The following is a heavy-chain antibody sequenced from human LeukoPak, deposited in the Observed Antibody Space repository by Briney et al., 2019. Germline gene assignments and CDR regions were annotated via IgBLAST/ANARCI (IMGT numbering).Heavy chain of an antibody. CDR2: IYYSGST. Sequence: SETLSLTCTVSGGSISSSSYYWGWLRQPPGKGLEWIGSIYYSGSTYYNPSLKSRVTISVDTSKNQFSLKLSSVTAADTAVYYCARRDLLPFDYWGQGTLVTVSS. CDR1: GGSISSSSYY. J-gene: IGHJ4*02. V-gene: IGHV4-39*01. CDR3: ARRDLLPFDY. D-gene: IGHD2-15*01.